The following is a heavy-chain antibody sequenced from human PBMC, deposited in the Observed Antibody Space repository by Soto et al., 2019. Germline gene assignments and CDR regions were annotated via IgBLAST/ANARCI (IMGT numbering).Heavy chain of an antibody. CDR3: ARVTLKAGNWFDP. Sequence: ASVKVSCKASGYTFTSYAMHWVRQAPGQRLEWMGWINVSNGNTKYSQKFQGRVTMTRDTSNSTAYMELRGLRSDDTAVYYCARVTLKAGNWFDPWGQGTLVTVSS. CDR1: GYTFTSYA. CDR2: INVSNGNT. V-gene: IGHV1-3*01. J-gene: IGHJ5*02.